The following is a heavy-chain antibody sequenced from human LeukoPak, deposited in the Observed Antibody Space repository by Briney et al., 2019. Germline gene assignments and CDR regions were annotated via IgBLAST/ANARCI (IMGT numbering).Heavy chain of an antibody. Sequence: PGGSLRLSCAASGFTFTIYAMTWVRQAPGKGLEWGSYISGSGGDTYYADSVKGRFTISRDNSKNTLYLQMNSLRAEDTAVYYCARRYYDSSGYYSLDYWGQGTLVTVPS. D-gene: IGHD3-22*01. V-gene: IGHV3-23*01. CDR2: ISGSGGDT. J-gene: IGHJ4*02. CDR3: ARRYYDSSGYYSLDY. CDR1: GFTFTIYA.